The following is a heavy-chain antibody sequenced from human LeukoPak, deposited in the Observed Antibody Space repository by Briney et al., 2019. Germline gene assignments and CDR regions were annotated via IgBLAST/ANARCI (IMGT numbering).Heavy chain of an antibody. V-gene: IGHV4-38-2*02. CDR1: GYSINSGYY. Sequence: SETLSLTCTVSGYSINSGYYWGWIRQPPGKGLEWIGSIYYSGSTYYNPSLKSRVTISVDTSKNQFSLKLSSVTAADTAVYYCARQGYYYDSSGDAFDIWGQGTMVTVSS. J-gene: IGHJ3*02. D-gene: IGHD3-22*01. CDR3: ARQGYYYDSSGDAFDI. CDR2: IYYSGST.